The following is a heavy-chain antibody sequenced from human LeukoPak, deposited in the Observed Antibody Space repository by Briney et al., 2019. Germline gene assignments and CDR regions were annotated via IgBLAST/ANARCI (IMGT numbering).Heavy chain of an antibody. CDR2: IYHSGST. D-gene: IGHD6-6*01. V-gene: IGHV4-4*02. CDR1: GGSISSSNW. Sequence: SETLSLTCAVSGGSISSSNWWSWVRQPPGKGLEWIGEIYHSGSTNYNPSLKSRVTISVDTSKNQFSLKLSSVTAADTAVYYCATTPVSIAARANWFDPWGQGTLVTVSS. J-gene: IGHJ5*02. CDR3: ATTPVSIAARANWFDP.